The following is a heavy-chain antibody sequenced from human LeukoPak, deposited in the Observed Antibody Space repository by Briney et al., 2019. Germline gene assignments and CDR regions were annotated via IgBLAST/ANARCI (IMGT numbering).Heavy chain of an antibody. CDR2: ILYSGNT. V-gene: IGHV4-59*11. Sequence: ASETLSLTCIVSGGSISSHYWSWIRQPPGKGLEWIGHILYSGNTKYNPSLKSRVTISVDKSKNQFSLKLKSVTAADTAVYYCARAGPWQIDPWGQGTLVTVSS. CDR1: GGSISSHY. J-gene: IGHJ5*02. CDR3: ARAGPWQIDP. D-gene: IGHD3-10*01.